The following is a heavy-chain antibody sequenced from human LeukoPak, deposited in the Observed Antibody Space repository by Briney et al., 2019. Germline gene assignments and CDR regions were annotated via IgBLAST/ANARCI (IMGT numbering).Heavy chain of an antibody. CDR1: GFTFSSYA. V-gene: IGHV3-23*01. J-gene: IGHJ4*02. D-gene: IGHD3-22*01. CDR2: ISGSGGST. CDR3: AKGLRSSGYYFDY. Sequence: GGSLRLSCAASGFTFSSYAMSWVRQAPGKGLEWVSAISGSGGSTYYADSVKGRFTISRDNSKNTLYLQMNSPRAEDTAVYYCAKGLRSSGYYFDYWGQGTLVTVSS.